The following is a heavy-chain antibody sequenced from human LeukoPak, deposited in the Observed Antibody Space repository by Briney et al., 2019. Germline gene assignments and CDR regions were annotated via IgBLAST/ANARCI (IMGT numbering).Heavy chain of an antibody. J-gene: IGHJ4*02. D-gene: IGHD6-19*01. CDR1: GYTFTSYG. CDR3: ARVDSSGWNFDY. V-gene: IGHV1-18*01. Sequence: ASVKVSCKASGYTFTSYGISWVRQAPGQGLEWMGWISAYNGNTTYAQKLQGRVTMTTDTSTSTAYMELRSLRSDDTAVYYCARVDSSGWNFDYWGQGTLVTVSS. CDR2: ISAYNGNT.